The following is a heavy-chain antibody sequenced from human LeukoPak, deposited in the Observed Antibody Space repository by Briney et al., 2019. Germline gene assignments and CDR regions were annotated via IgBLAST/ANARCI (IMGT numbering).Heavy chain of an antibody. CDR3: SRLRGYSYGYADY. CDR1: GFTMSSYS. CDR2: TSSSGSII. J-gene: IGHJ4*02. D-gene: IGHD5-18*01. Sequence: GGSLRLSCAASGFTMSSYSMNWVRQAPGKGLEWVSYTSSSGSIIDYADSVKGRFTISRDNAKNSLFLQMNSLRAEDTAVYYCSRLRGYSYGYADYWGQGTLVTVSS. V-gene: IGHV3-48*04.